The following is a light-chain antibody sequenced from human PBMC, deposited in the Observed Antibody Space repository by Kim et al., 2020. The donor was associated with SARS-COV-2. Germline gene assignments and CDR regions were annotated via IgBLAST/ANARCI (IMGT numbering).Light chain of an antibody. CDR1: SSNLGAGYD. CDR3: QSYDSSLSGYV. Sequence: QSVLTQPPSVSGAPGQRVTISCTGSSSNLGAGYDVNWYQQLPGTVPKLLIYANNNRPSGVPGRFSGSKSGSSASLAITGLQAEDETDYYCQSYDSSLSGYVFGTGTKVTVL. V-gene: IGLV1-40*01. CDR2: ANN. J-gene: IGLJ1*01.